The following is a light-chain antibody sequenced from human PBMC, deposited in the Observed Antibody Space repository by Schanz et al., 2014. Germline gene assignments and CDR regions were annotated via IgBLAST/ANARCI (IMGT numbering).Light chain of an antibody. CDR2: GAS. J-gene: IGKJ4*01. Sequence: EIVMTQSPDTLSVSPGERATLSCRASQSVSSNLAWYQQKPGQAPRLLIYGASTRATDIPARFSGSGSGTEFTLTISSLQSEDFAVYYCQQYKTSPPTFGGGTRVEIK. CDR1: QSVSSN. CDR3: QQYKTSPPT. V-gene: IGKV3-15*01.